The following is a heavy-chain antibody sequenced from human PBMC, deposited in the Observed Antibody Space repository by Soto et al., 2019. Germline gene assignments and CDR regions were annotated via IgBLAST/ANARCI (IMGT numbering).Heavy chain of an antibody. V-gene: IGHV1-18*01. J-gene: IGHJ4*02. CDR2: ISAYNGNT. CDR3: ARLSYEILTGYYCTDY. D-gene: IGHD3-9*01. Sequence: GASVKVSCKASGGTFSSYTISWVRQAPGQGLEWMGWISAYNGNTNYAQKLQGRVTMTTDTSTSTAYMELRSLRSDDTAVYYCARLSYEILTGYYCTDYWGQGTLVTVSS. CDR1: GGTFSSYT.